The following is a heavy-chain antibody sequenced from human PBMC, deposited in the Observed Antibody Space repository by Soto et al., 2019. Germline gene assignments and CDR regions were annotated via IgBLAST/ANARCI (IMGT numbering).Heavy chain of an antibody. CDR2: INPGGTTT. V-gene: IGHV1-46*01. CDR1: GYSFTSHY. D-gene: IGHD5-12*01. J-gene: IGHJ5*02. CDR3: AVGSVDIVPTRMKPFAP. Sequence: ASVKVSCKASGYSFTSHYMHWVRQAPGQGLEWMGTINPGGTTTSYAQKFQGRVTMTRDTSTSTVYMELSSLRSEDTAICYCAVGSVDIVPTRMKPFAPWGQGTLVTVSS.